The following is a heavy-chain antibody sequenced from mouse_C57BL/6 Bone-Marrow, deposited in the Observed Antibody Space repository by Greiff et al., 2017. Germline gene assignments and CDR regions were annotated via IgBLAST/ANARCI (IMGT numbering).Heavy chain of an antibody. D-gene: IGHD6-2*01. J-gene: IGHJ3*02. CDR1: GYTFPDYE. V-gene: IGHV1-15*01. CDR3: KRPSLRGFGD. Sequence: VQLQEPGAELVRPGASVTLSCKASGYTFPDYEMHWVKQTPVHGLEWIGAIDPDTGGTAYNQKFKGKAILTADKSSSTAYLELRSLTSEDSAVSNYKRPSLRGFGDWGQGTLVTVSA. CDR2: IDPDTGGT.